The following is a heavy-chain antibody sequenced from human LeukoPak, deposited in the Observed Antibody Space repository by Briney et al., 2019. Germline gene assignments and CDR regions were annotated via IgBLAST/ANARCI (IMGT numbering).Heavy chain of an antibody. V-gene: IGHV4-59*01. CDR3: ARDGVYCSGGSCYRNWFDP. J-gene: IGHJ5*02. D-gene: IGHD2-15*01. CDR1: GGSISSYY. Sequence: SETLSLTCTVSGGSISSYYWSWIRQPPGKGLEWIGYIYYSGSTNYNPSLKSRVTISVDTSKNQFSLKLSSVTAADTAVYYCARDGVYCSGGSCYRNWFDPWGQVTLVTVSS. CDR2: IYYSGST.